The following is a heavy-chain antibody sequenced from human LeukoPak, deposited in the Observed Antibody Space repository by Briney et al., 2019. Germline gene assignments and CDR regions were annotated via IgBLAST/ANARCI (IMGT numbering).Heavy chain of an antibody. Sequence: SETLSLTCAVYGGSFSGYYWSWIRQPPGKGLEWIGEINHSGSTNYNPSLKSRVTISVDTSKNQFSLKLSSVTAADTAVYYCARDRRWYRGQYRFDPWGQGTLVTVSS. CDR1: GGSFSGYY. D-gene: IGHD4-23*01. V-gene: IGHV4-34*01. CDR2: INHSGST. CDR3: ARDRRWYRGQYRFDP. J-gene: IGHJ5*02.